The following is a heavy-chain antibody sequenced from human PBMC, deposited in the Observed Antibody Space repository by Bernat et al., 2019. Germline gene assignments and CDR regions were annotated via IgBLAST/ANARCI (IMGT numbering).Heavy chain of an antibody. CDR3: ATGGTASFDY. CDR1: GFTFSSRW. D-gene: IGHD5-18*01. Sequence: EVQLVESGGGLVQPGGFLRLSCAASGFTFSSRWMHWVRQAPGKGLVWVSRINNEGGSTTYADSVKGRLIISRDNAKDTLYLQMNSLRAEDTAVYYCATGGTASFDYWGQGTLVTVSS. V-gene: IGHV3-74*01. J-gene: IGHJ4*02. CDR2: INNEGGST.